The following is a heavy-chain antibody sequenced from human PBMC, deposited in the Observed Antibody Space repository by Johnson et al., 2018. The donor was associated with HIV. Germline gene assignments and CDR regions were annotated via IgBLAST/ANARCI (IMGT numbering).Heavy chain of an antibody. CDR1: GFTFSNYW. V-gene: IGHV3-7*05. Sequence: VQLVESGGGLGKPGGSLRLSCAASGFTFSNYWMSWVRQAPGKGLEWVANINEDGSEEYYVDSVEGRFTISRDNAKNSLYLQIDSLRAEDTAVYYCARDGVYSSPWDAFDIWGQGTMVTVSS. CDR3: ARDGVYSSPWDAFDI. CDR2: INEDGSEE. J-gene: IGHJ3*02. D-gene: IGHD6-13*01.